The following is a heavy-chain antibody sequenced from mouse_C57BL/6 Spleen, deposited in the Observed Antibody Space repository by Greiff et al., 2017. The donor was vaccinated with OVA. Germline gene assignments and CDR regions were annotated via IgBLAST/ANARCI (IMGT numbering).Heavy chain of an antibody. CDR2: IHPNSGST. J-gene: IGHJ4*01. D-gene: IGHD3-1*01. CDR1: GYTFTSYW. Sequence: QVHVKQPGAELVKPGASVKLSCKASGYTFTSYWMHWVKQRPGQGLEWIGMIHPNSGSTNYNEKFKSKATLTVDKSSSTAYMQLSSLTSEDSAVYYCASPGEAMDYWGQGTSVTVSS. CDR3: ASPGEAMDY. V-gene: IGHV1-64*01.